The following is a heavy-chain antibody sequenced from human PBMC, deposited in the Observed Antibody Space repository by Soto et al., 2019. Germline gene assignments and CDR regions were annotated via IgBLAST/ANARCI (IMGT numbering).Heavy chain of an antibody. CDR2: IIPLFGTT. J-gene: IGHJ5*02. CDR3: ARDTTLNDDVPWFDP. CDR1: GGHFSNYA. Sequence: QVQLVQSGAEVKKPGSSVKVSCKASGGHFSNYAISWVRQAPGQGLEWMGGIIPLFGTTNYPPKSQGRVTITADKSTSTAYMELSSLRSEDTAVYYCARDTTLNDDVPWFDPWGQGTQVTVSA. V-gene: IGHV1-69*06. D-gene: IGHD1-1*01.